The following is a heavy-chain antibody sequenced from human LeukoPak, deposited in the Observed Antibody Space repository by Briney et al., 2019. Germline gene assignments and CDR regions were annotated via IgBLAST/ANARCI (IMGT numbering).Heavy chain of an antibody. CDR3: ARKTVVTPYNYMDV. CDR2: ISSSGSTI. V-gene: IGHV3-48*03. CDR1: GFTFRRYE. Sequence: GGSLRLFCAASGFTFRRYEMNWVRQARGKGLEWGSYISSSGSTIYYADSVKGRFTIYRHNAKNSLYLQMNSLRAEDTAVYYCARKTVVTPYNYMDVWGKGTTVTVSS. D-gene: IGHD4-23*01. J-gene: IGHJ6*03.